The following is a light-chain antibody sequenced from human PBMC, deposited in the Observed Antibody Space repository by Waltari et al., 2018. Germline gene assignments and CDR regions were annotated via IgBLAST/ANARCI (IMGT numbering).Light chain of an antibody. V-gene: IGLV1-47*01. J-gene: IGLJ3*02. CDR3: EAWDDSLSVLV. CDR1: SPNIARSQ. Sequence: QSVLPQPPSASGTPGQRVTIPCSGNSPNIARSQLYWYQQDPGTAPKLLIYRNNQRPSGVPDRFSGSKSGTSASLVISELRSEDEADYYCEAWDDSLSVLVFGGGTKVTVL. CDR2: RNN.